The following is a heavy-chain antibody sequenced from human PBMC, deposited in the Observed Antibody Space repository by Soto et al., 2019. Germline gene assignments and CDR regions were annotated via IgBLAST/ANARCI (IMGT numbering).Heavy chain of an antibody. CDR1: GFTFSSYG. CDR2: IYYDGSNK. J-gene: IGHJ4*02. CDR3: ARDSKDDSSGYYAGFDY. D-gene: IGHD3-22*01. Sequence: QVQLVESGGGVGQPGRSLRLSCAVSGFTFSSYGMNWVRQAPGKGLEWVAAIYYDGSNKYYADSVRGRFTISRDNFKNTLYLHINSLRAEDTAVYYCARDSKDDSSGYYAGFDYWGQGTLVTVSS. V-gene: IGHV3-33*01.